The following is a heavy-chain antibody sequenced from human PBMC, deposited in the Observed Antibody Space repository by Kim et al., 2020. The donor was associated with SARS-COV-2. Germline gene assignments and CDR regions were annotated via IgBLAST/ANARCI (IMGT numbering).Heavy chain of an antibody. D-gene: IGHD2-15*01. Sequence: KGRFTISRDNSKNTLYLQMNSLRAEDTAVYYCAKEWGYCSGGSCYANFDYWGQGTLVTVSS. V-gene: IGHV3-30*02. J-gene: IGHJ4*02. CDR3: AKEWGYCSGGSCYANFDY.